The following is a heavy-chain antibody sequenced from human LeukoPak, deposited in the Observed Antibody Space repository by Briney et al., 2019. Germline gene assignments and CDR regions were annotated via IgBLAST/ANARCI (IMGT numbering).Heavy chain of an antibody. CDR3: AKAANYYYYYYYMDV. Sequence: GGSLRLSCAASGFTFSSYGMSWVRLAPGKGLEWVSAISGSGGTTYYADSVKGRFTISRDNSKNTLYVQMNSLRAEDTAVYYCAKAANYYYYYYYMDVWGKGTTVTISS. CDR2: ISGSGGTT. D-gene: IGHD4/OR15-4a*01. CDR1: GFTFSSYG. J-gene: IGHJ6*03. V-gene: IGHV3-23*01.